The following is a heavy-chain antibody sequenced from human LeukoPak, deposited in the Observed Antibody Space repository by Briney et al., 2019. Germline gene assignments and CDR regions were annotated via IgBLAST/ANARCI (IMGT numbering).Heavy chain of an antibody. CDR3: VRDRETTVTTLDF. Sequence: PGGSPRLSCAASGFIFSSYWMHWVRQVPEKRLVWVSRISGDGSSTTYADSVKGRFTISRDNAKNTLYLQMSSLRAEDTAVYYCVRDRETTVTTLDFWGQGTVVTVSS. D-gene: IGHD4-11*01. V-gene: IGHV3-74*03. CDR2: ISGDGSST. CDR1: GFIFSSYW. J-gene: IGHJ4*02.